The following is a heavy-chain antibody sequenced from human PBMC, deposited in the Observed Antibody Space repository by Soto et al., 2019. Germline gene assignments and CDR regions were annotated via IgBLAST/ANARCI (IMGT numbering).Heavy chain of an antibody. J-gene: IGHJ4*02. CDR3: ARENNVLPGGYFDY. D-gene: IGHD3-10*01. Sequence: QLQLQESGSGLVKPSQTLSLTCAVSGGSISSGGYSWSWIRQPPGKCLEWIGYIYHSGSTYYNPSLKSRVTISVDRSQNQFSLKLSSVTAADTAVYYCARENNVLPGGYFDYWGQGTLVTVSS. CDR2: IYHSGST. V-gene: IGHV4-30-2*01. CDR1: GGSISSGGYS.